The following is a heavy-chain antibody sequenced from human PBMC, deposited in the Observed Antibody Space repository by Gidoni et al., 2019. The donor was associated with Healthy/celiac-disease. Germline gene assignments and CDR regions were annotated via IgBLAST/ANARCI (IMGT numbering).Heavy chain of an antibody. Sequence: ELQLVESGGGLVQPVGSLRLSCSASGFTFSSYWMSWARQAPGKGLEVVANIKEDGSEKYYVDSVKGRFTISRDNAKNSLYLQMNSLRAEDTAVYYCARTRITIFGVDSYYFDYWGQGTLVTVSS. CDR1: GFTFSSYW. CDR3: ARTRITIFGVDSYYFDY. D-gene: IGHD3-3*01. J-gene: IGHJ4*02. V-gene: IGHV3-7*03. CDR2: IKEDGSEK.